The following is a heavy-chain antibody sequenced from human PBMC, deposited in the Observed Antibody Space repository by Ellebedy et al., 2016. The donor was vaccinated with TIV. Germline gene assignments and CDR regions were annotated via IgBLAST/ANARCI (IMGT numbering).Heavy chain of an antibody. Sequence: GESLKISCAAAGFTFSDYVISWVRQLPEKGLEWVSAVSESDGRTFYADSVKGRFTISRDNSKNTLFLQMNSLTAGDTAVYYCTKRADNWGFFDYWGQGTLVTVSS. D-gene: IGHD1-1*01. V-gene: IGHV3-23*01. CDR2: VSESDGRT. J-gene: IGHJ4*02. CDR3: TKRADNWGFFDY. CDR1: GFTFSDYV.